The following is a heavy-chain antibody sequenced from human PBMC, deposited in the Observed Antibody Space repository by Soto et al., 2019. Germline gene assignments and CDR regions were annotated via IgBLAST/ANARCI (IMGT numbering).Heavy chain of an antibody. J-gene: IGHJ6*02. CDR3: ARGGTGTTYYYGMDV. Sequence: QVQLVQSGAEVKKPGASVKVSCKASGYTFTGYYMHWVRQAPGQGLEWMGWINPNSGGTNYAQKFQGWVTMTRDTSISTAYMELSTLRSDDTAVYYCARGGTGTTYYYGMDVWGQGTTVTVSS. V-gene: IGHV1-2*04. CDR2: INPNSGGT. D-gene: IGHD1-7*01. CDR1: GYTFTGYY.